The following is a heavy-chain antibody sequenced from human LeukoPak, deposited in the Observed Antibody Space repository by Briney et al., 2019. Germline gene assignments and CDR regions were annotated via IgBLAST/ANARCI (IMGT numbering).Heavy chain of an antibody. V-gene: IGHV3-30*02. D-gene: IGHD5-24*01. J-gene: IGHJ4*02. Sequence: PGGSLRLSCEASGFTFSSYDMHWVRQAPGKGLEWVAFIRYDGSNTYYADSVKGRFIISRDNSKNSLHLQMNSLRAEDTAVYYCATQRDGYNSPFDYWGQGTLVTVSS. CDR3: ATQRDGYNSPFDY. CDR2: IRYDGSNT. CDR1: GFTFSSYD.